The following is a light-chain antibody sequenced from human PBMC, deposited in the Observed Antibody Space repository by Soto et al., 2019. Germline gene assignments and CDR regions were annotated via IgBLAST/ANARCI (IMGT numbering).Light chain of an antibody. V-gene: IGKV3-20*01. Sequence: EIVLTQSPCTLSLSAGERATLSCRASQSVSSSYLAWYQQKHGQAPRLLIYGASSRATGIPDRFSGSGSGTDFTLTISRLETEDFAVYYCQQYGSSPRTFGQGTKVDIK. J-gene: IGKJ1*01. CDR2: GAS. CDR1: QSVSSSY. CDR3: QQYGSSPRT.